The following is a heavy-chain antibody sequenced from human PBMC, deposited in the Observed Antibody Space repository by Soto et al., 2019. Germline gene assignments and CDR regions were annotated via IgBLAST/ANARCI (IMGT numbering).Heavy chain of an antibody. D-gene: IGHD3-22*01. J-gene: IGHJ5*02. CDR3: ARGGKNYYDSSGYYYWFDP. V-gene: IGHV1-69*01. CDR1: GGTFSSYA. Sequence: QVQLVQSGAEVKKPGSSVKVSCKASGGTFSSYAISWVRQAPGHGLEWMGGIIPIFGTANYAQKFQGRVTITADESTSTAYMELSSLRSEDTAVYYCARGGKNYYDSSGYYYWFDPWGQGTLVTVSS. CDR2: IIPIFGTA.